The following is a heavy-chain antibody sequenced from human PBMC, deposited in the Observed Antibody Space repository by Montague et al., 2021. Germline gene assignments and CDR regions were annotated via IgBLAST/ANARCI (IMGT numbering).Heavy chain of an antibody. CDR1: GDFISSYTW. Sequence: SETLSLTCAVSGDFISSYTWWSWVRQPPGKGLEWIGEIFHSGSANYNPSLRSRITISVDKSKNEFSLHLNSVTPADTAVYYCARHDDDEWQQMAFWGQGTLVVVSS. J-gene: IGHJ4*02. V-gene: IGHV4-4*02. CDR2: IFHSGSA. CDR3: ARHDDDEWQQMAF. D-gene: IGHD6-13*01.